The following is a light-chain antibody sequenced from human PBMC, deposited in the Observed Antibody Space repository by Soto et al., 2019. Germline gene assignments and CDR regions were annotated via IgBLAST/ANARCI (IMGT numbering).Light chain of an antibody. CDR1: QSVSSSY. V-gene: IGKV3-20*01. CDR2: GAS. CDR3: QQHFNGPIT. J-gene: IGKJ5*01. Sequence: EIVLTQSPGTLSLSPGERATLSCRASQSVSSSYLAWYQQKPGQAPRLLIYGASSRATGVPARFSGSGSGTDFTLTISRLEPEDFAVYYCQQHFNGPITFGQGTRLEIK.